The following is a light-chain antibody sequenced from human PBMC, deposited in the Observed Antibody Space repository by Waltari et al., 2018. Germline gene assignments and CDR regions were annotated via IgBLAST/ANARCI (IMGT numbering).Light chain of an antibody. V-gene: IGKV4-1*01. CDR1: QSVLYSSNNKNY. CDR3: QQYYSTPPA. J-gene: IGKJ3*01. CDR2: WAS. Sequence: DIVMTQSPDSLAVSLGERATINCKSSQSVLYSSNNKNYLTWYQQKPGQPPKLLLYWASIRESGVPDRFSGSGSGTDFTLTISSLQAEDVAVYYCQQYYSTPPAFGPGTKVDIK.